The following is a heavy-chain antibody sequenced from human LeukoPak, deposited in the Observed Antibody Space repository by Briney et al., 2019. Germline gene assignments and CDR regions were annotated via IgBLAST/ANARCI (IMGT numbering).Heavy chain of an antibody. CDR2: INHSGST. V-gene: IGHV4-34*01. CDR3: ARGVAGSFFATDI. D-gene: IGHD6-19*01. CDR1: GGSFSGYY. Sequence: PSETLSLTCAVYGGSFSGYYWSWIRQPPGKGLEWIGEINHSGSTNYNPSLKSRVTMSVDTSKNQFSLKLSSVTAADTAVYYCARGVAGSFFATDIWGQGTMVTVSS. J-gene: IGHJ3*02.